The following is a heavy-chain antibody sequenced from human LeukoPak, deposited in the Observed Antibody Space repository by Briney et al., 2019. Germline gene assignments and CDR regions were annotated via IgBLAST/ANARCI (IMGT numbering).Heavy chain of an antibody. CDR2: IKEDGSEK. V-gene: IGHV3-7*01. J-gene: IGHJ4*02. Sequence: GGSLRLSCAASGFTFSSYAMSWVRQAPGKGLEWVAIIKEDGSEKYYVDSVRGRLTISRDNAKNSLYLQMNYLRAEDTAVYYCARTPGIAVPDYWGQGTLVTVSS. CDR1: GFTFSSYA. CDR3: ARTPGIAVPDY. D-gene: IGHD6-19*01.